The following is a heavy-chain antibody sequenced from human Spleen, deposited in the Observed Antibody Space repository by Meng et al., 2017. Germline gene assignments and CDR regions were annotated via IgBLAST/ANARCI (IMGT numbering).Heavy chain of an antibody. CDR2: INHSGST. CDR3: ARDPYYDILTGYYTTYYYGMDV. D-gene: IGHD3-9*01. CDR1: GGSFSGYY. J-gene: IGHJ6*02. V-gene: IGHV4-34*01. Sequence: SETLSLTCAVYGGSFSGYYWSWIRQPPGKGLEWIGEINHSGSTNYNPSLKSRVTISVDTSKNQFSLKLSSVTAADTAVYYCARDPYYDILTGYYTTYYYGMDVWGQGTTVTVSS.